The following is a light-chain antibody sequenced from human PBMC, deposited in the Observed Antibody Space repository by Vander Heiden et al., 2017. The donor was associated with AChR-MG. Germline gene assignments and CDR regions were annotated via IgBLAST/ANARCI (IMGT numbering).Light chain of an antibody. Sequence: QLVLTQSPPASASLGASVKLTCTLSSGHSSYAIAWHQQQPEKGPRYLMKLNSDGSHSKGDGIPDRFSGSSSGAERYLTISSLQSEDEADYYCQTWGTGTVVFGGGTKLTVL. J-gene: IGLJ2*01. CDR3: QTWGTGTVV. V-gene: IGLV4-69*01. CDR2: LNSDGSH. CDR1: SGHSSYA.